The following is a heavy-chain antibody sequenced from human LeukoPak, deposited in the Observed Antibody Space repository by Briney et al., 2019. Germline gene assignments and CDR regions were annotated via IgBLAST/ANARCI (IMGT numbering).Heavy chain of an antibody. CDR3: ARDRGSTRNYDWDY. CDR2: IIPIFGTG. D-gene: IGHD3-3*01. CDR1: GGTFSSYA. V-gene: IGHV1-69*13. Sequence: ASVKVSCKASGGTFSSYAISWVRQAPGQGLEWMGGIIPIFGTGNYAQKFQGRVTITADESTSTAYMELSSLRSEDTAVYYCARDRGSTRNYDWDYWGQGTLVTVSS. J-gene: IGHJ4*02.